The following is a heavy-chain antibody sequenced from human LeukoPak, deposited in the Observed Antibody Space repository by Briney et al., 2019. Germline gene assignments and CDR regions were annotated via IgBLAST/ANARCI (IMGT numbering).Heavy chain of an antibody. D-gene: IGHD3-9*01. CDR3: ARGDDVLRYFDWLLSDSFDP. CDR1: GYTFTGYY. V-gene: IGHV1-2*02. Sequence: ASVKVSCKASGYTFTGYYMHWVRQAPGQGLEWMGWINPNSGGTNCAQKFQGRVTMTRDTSINTAYMELSSLRSEDTAVYYCARGDDVLRYFDWLLSDSFDPWGQGTLVTVSS. J-gene: IGHJ5*02. CDR2: INPNSGGT.